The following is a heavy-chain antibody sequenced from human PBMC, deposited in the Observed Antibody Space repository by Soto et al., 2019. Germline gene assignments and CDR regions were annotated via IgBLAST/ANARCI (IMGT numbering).Heavy chain of an antibody. CDR2: INPNSGGT. Sequence: ASVKVSCKASGYTFTGYYMHWVRQAPGQGLEWMGWINPNSGGTNYAQKFQGRVTMTRDRSISTAYMELSRLRSDDTAVYYCARDKKVVVPAAYYYYYGMDVWGQGTTVTVSS. CDR1: GYTFTGYY. V-gene: IGHV1-2*02. D-gene: IGHD2-2*01. CDR3: ARDKKVVVPAAYYYYYGMDV. J-gene: IGHJ6*02.